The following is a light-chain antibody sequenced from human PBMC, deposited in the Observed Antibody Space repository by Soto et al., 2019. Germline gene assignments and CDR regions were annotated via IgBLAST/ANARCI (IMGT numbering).Light chain of an antibody. CDR1: QSVSSNY. CDR2: GAS. V-gene: IGKV3-20*01. Sequence: DMVLTQAARTRSLSPGETASSDCVSSQSVSSNYLAWYQQKRGQAPRLLIHGASNRATGIPDRFSGSGSGTDFTLTITRLEPEDFAVYYCQQYGGSPRTFGQGTKVDIK. J-gene: IGKJ1*01. CDR3: QQYGGSPRT.